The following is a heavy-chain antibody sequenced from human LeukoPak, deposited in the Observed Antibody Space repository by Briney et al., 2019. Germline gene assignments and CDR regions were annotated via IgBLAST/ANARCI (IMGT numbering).Heavy chain of an antibody. CDR3: ASRALRKNSSGWYY. J-gene: IGHJ4*02. CDR1: GGSISSGDYY. CDR2: IYYSGST. D-gene: IGHD6-19*01. V-gene: IGHV4-30-4*01. Sequence: PSETLSLTCTVSGGSISSGDYYWSWIRQPPGKGLEWIGYIYYSGSTYYNPSLKSRVTISVDTSKNQFSLKLSSVTAADTAVYYCASRALRKNSSGWYYWGQGTLVTVSS.